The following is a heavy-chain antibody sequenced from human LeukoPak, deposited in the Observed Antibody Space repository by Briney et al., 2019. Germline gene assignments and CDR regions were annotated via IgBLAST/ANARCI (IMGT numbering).Heavy chain of an antibody. V-gene: IGHV4-31*03. Sequence: NSSETLSLTCTVSGGSISSGGYYWSWIRQHPGKGLEWIGYIYYSGSTYYNPSLKSRVTISVDTSKNQFSLKLSSVTAADTAVYYCARPSIAARPLGRGWFDPWGQGTLVTVSS. CDR3: ARPSIAARPLGRGWFDP. CDR2: IYYSGST. D-gene: IGHD6-6*01. CDR1: GGSISSGGYY. J-gene: IGHJ5*02.